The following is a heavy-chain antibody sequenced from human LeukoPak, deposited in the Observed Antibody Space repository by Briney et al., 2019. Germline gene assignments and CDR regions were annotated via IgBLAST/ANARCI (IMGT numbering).Heavy chain of an antibody. CDR3: AKDIHRIAVAGTVFDY. CDR1: GFTFSSYG. CDR2: IRYDGSNK. J-gene: IGHJ4*02. D-gene: IGHD6-19*01. V-gene: IGHV3-30*02. Sequence: GGSLRLSCAASGFTFSSYGMHWVRQAPGKGLEWVAFIRYDGSNKYYADSVKGRSTISRDNSKNTLYLQMNSLRAEDTAVYYCAKDIHRIAVAGTVFDYWGQGTLVTVSS.